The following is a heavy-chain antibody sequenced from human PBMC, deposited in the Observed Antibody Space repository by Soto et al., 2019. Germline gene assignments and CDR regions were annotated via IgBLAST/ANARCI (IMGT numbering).Heavy chain of an antibody. CDR1: GYSFTDYW. J-gene: IGHJ6*02. CDR2: IDPTDSYT. V-gene: IGHV5-10-1*01. D-gene: IGHD3-3*01. Sequence: SGESLKISCKGSGYSFTDYWISWVRQMPGKGLEWMGKIDPTDSYTNYSPSFQGHVTISADKFISTAYLQWSSLKASDTAMYYCARLDTVLEGGSHYGMDVWGQGTTVTVSS. CDR3: ARLDTVLEGGSHYGMDV.